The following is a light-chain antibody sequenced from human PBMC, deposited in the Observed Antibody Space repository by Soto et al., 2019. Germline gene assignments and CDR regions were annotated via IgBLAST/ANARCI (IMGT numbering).Light chain of an antibody. V-gene: IGLV1-51*01. J-gene: IGLJ2*01. CDR3: GTWDSSLSAVV. CDR2: DSN. CDR1: SSNIGNNY. Sequence: QSVLTQPPSVSAAPGQTVTISCSGSSSNIGNNYVSWYQQLPGTAPKLLIYDSNKRPSEIPDRFCGSKSGTSATLGITGLEAGDEADYYCGTWDSSLSAVVFGGGTKLTVL.